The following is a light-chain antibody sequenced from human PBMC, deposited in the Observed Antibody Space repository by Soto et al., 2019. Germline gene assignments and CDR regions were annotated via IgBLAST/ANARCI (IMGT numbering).Light chain of an antibody. CDR2: GNS. Sequence: QSVLTQPPSVSGAPGQRVTISCTGSSSNIGAGYDVHWYQQLPGTAPKLLIYGNSNRPSGVPDRFSGSKSGTSASLAITGRRAEGEADYYCQSLGSSLRGSVFGGGTRLTVL. CDR1: SSNIGAGYD. J-gene: IGLJ3*02. CDR3: QSLGSSLRGSV. V-gene: IGLV1-40*01.